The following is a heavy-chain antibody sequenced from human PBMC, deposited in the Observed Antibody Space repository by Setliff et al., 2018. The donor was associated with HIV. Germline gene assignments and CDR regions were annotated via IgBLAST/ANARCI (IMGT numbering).Heavy chain of an antibody. CDR1: GYSISSGYY. CDR3: SRLTRSSSNSYKGRFDP. J-gene: IGHJ5*02. V-gene: IGHV4-38-2*01. Sequence: PSETLSLTCAVSGYSISSGYYWGWIRQPPGKGLEWIGSIFHSAATNYNPSLKSRVTISIDTSKNQFSLNLSSMSAADTAVYFCSRLTRSSSNSYKGRFDPWGQGTLVTVSS. CDR2: IFHSAAT. D-gene: IGHD2-15*01.